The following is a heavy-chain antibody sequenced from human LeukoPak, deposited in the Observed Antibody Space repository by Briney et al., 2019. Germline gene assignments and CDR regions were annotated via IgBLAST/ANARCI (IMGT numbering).Heavy chain of an antibody. CDR1: GGSLSSYY. Sequence: SETLSLTCTVSGGSLSSYYWSWIRQPPGQGLEWIGYIYYSGSTNYNPSLKSRVTISVDTSKNQFSLKLSSVTAADTAVYYCARLLSSAGPWYFDLWGRGTLVTVSS. CDR2: IYYSGST. J-gene: IGHJ2*01. V-gene: IGHV4-59*08. D-gene: IGHD6-13*01. CDR3: ARLLSSAGPWYFDL.